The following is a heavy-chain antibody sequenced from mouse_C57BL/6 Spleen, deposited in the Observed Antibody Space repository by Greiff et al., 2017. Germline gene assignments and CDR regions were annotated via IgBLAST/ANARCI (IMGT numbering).Heavy chain of an antibody. V-gene: IGHV1-7*01. CDR2: INPSSGYT. CDR3: ARRCFDV. Sequence: QVQLKESGAELAKPGASVKLSCTASGFNITNYCMHWVKQRPVQGLEWIGYINPSSGYTKYEQKFKDKATLTADKASSTAYMQLSSLTSEDAAVYYCARRCFDVWGTGTTVTVST. J-gene: IGHJ1*03. CDR1: GFNITNYC.